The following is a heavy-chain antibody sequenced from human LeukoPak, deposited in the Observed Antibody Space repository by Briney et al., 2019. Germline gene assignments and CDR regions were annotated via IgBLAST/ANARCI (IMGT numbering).Heavy chain of an antibody. CDR3: AKDAQIYSTYDWRWFDP. Sequence: GGSLRLSGAASGFTFSSYGMHWVRQAPGKGLEWVAFIRYDGSNKYYADSVKGRFTISRDNSKNTLYLQMNSLRAEDTAVYYCAKDAQIYSTYDWRWFDPWGQGTLVTVSS. J-gene: IGHJ5*02. D-gene: IGHD4-11*01. V-gene: IGHV3-30*02. CDR2: IRYDGSNK. CDR1: GFTFSSYG.